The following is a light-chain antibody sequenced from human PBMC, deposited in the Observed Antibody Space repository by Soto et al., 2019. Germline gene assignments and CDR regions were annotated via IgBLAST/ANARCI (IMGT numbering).Light chain of an antibody. J-gene: IGLJ1*01. CDR3: SSYTTGSTLYV. CDR2: EVS. CDR1: SNDIGAYKY. V-gene: IGLV2-14*01. Sequence: QSALTKPASVSGSPGQSITISCTGSSNDIGAYKYVSWYQRYPGKAPKLIIFEVSNRPSGVSNRFSGSKSGNTASLTIAGLQAEDEADYHCSSYTTGSTLYVFGGGTKLTVL.